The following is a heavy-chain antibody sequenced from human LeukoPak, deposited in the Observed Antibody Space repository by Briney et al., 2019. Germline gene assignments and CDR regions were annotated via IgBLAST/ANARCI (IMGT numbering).Heavy chain of an antibody. D-gene: IGHD3-10*01. CDR1: GFTVSSNY. J-gene: IGHJ6*03. CDR3: ARDYKWFGDRYYYYYTDV. V-gene: IGHV3-66*01. CDR2: IYSGGST. Sequence: PGGSLRLSCAASGFTVSSNYMSWVRQAPGKGLEWVSVIYSGGSTYYADSVKGRFTISRDNSKNTLYLQMNSLRAEDTAVYYCARDYKWFGDRYYYYYTDVWGKGTTVTISS.